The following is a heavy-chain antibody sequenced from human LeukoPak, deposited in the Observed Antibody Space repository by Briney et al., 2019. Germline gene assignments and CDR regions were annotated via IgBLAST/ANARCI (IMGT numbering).Heavy chain of an antibody. CDR2: IIPIFGTA. V-gene: IGHV1-69*13. Sequence: SVKVSCKASGYTFTGYYMHWVRQAPGQGLEWMGGIIPIFGTANYAQKFQGRVTITADESTSTAYMELSSLRSEDTAVYYCARVGFDGSGSYYPYYYYGMDVWGQGTTVTVSS. CDR1: GYTFTGYY. J-gene: IGHJ6*02. D-gene: IGHD3-10*01. CDR3: ARVGFDGSGSYYPYYYYGMDV.